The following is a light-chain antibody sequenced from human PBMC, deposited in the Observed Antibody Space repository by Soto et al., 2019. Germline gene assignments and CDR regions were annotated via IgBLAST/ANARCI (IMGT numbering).Light chain of an antibody. Sequence: DIQMTQSPSSLSASVGDRVTITCRASQDISVYLAWYQQKPGKVPMLLIYSASILQSGAPSRFSGSGSGTDFTLTISSLQPKDVATYYCQKFNTAPLTFGQGTRLEIK. CDR3: QKFNTAPLT. CDR2: SAS. J-gene: IGKJ5*01. CDR1: QDISVY. V-gene: IGKV1-27*01.